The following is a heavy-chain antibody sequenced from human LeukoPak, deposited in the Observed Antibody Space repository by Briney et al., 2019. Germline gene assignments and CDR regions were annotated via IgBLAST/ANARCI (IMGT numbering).Heavy chain of an antibody. V-gene: IGHV1-18*01. CDR2: ISAYNGNT. CDR1: GYTFTSYG. D-gene: IGHD2-2*01. Sequence: GASVKVSCKASGYTFTSYGISWVRQAPGQGLEWMGWISAYNGNTNYAQKLQGRVTMTTDTSTSTAYMELRSLRSDDTAVYDCARDPSEYCSSTSCGYWGQGTLVTVSS. CDR3: ARDPSEYCSSTSCGY. J-gene: IGHJ4*02.